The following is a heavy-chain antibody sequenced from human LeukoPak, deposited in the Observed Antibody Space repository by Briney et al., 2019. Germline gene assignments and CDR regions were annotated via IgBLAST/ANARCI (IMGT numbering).Heavy chain of an antibody. CDR1: GFTFTDHY. CDR2: IGPHSSAT. J-gene: IGHJ4*02. V-gene: IGHV1-2*02. Sequence: ASVKVSCKSSGFTFTDHYIHWVRQAPGQGLEWMGYIGPHSSATSSPQEFQGRVTKTRDTSMSTAYMELTRLTSDDTAVYYCAREGNGLLSKDFDYWGQGTLVTVSS. D-gene: IGHD2/OR15-2a*01. CDR3: AREGNGLLSKDFDY.